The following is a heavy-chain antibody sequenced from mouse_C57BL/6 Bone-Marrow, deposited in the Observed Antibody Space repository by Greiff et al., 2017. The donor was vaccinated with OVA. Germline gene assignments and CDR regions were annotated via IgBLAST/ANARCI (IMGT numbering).Heavy chain of an antibody. CDR2: IHPSDSDT. J-gene: IGHJ4*01. CDR3: AMLDYDDYYAMDY. Sequence: QVQLQQPGAELVKPGASVKVSCKASGYTFTSYWMHWVKQRPGQGLEWIGRIHPSDSDTNYNQKFKGKATLTVDKSSSTAYMQLSSLTSEDSAVYYCAMLDYDDYYAMDYWGQGTSVTVSS. V-gene: IGHV1-74*01. CDR1: GYTFTSYW. D-gene: IGHD2-4*01.